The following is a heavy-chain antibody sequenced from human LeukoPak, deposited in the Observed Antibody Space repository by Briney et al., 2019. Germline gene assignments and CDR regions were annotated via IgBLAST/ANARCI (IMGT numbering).Heavy chain of an antibody. CDR2: IKQDGSEK. CDR1: GFTFSSYW. V-gene: IGHV3-7*03. Sequence: GGSLRLSCAASGFTFSSYWMSWVRQAPGKGLEGVANIKQDGSEKYYVDSVKGRFTISRDNAKNSLYLRMNSLRVEDRAVYYCARVGKSEDHFDYWGQGTLVTVSS. CDR3: ARVGKSEDHFDY. J-gene: IGHJ4*02. D-gene: IGHD7-27*01.